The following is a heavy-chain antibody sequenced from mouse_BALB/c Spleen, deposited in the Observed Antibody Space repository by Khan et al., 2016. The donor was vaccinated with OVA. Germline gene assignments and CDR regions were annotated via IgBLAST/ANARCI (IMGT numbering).Heavy chain of an antibody. CDR1: GYSITSGYA. V-gene: IGHV3-2*02. CDR2: ISYSGVT. D-gene: IGHD1-1*01. J-gene: IGHJ2*01. Sequence: EVQLQESGPGLVKPSQSLSLSCTVTGYSITSGYAWNWIRQFPGNKLEWMGYISYSGVTSYTQSLKSRISITRDTSKNQFFLQLTSVTTEDTATYYCARGNDYGYYFDYWGQGTTLTVSS. CDR3: ARGNDYGYYFDY.